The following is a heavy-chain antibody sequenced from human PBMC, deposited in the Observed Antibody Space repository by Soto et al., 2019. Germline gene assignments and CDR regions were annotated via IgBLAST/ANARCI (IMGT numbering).Heavy chain of an antibody. CDR3: VHSALYTSTWFYFEE. V-gene: IGHV2-5*01. Sequence: SGPTLVNPTQTLTLTCTFSGFSLPTSGVGVGWIRQPPGKALQWLALIYWNDVKRYSPSLRSRLTITKDTSKNQVVLTMTNMDTVDTATYSWVHSALYTSTWFYFEEWGQGTLVTVSS. D-gene: IGHD6-13*01. J-gene: IGHJ4*02. CDR1: GFSLPTSGVG. CDR2: IYWNDVK.